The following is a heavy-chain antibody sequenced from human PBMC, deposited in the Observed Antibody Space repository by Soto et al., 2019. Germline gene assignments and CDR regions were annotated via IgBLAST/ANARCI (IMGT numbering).Heavy chain of an antibody. D-gene: IGHD3-16*01. CDR3: ARPVRGSPEDV. CDR2: IKTDGSEK. Sequence: EVQLVESGGGLVQPGGSLRLSCEASGFTFSAYWMGWVRQAPGTGLQWVATIKTDGSEKYYVDSVTGRFTISRDNDKNSLYLQLNTLRAEDTGVYYCARPVRGSPEDVWGQGPTVTVSS. CDR1: GFTFSAYW. J-gene: IGHJ6*02. V-gene: IGHV3-7*05.